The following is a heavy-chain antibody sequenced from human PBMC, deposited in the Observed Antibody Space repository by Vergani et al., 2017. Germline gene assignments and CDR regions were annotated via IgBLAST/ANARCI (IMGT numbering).Heavy chain of an antibody. CDR3: ARTAMANFDY. CDR2: INHSGST. Sequence: QVQLQQWGAGLLKPSETLSLTCAVYGGSFSGYYWSWIRQPPGKGLEWIGEINHSGSTNYNPSLKSRVTISVDTSKNQFSLKLSSVTAADTAGYYCARTAMANFDYWGQGTLVTVSS. V-gene: IGHV4-34*01. CDR1: GGSFSGYY. J-gene: IGHJ4*02. D-gene: IGHD5-18*01.